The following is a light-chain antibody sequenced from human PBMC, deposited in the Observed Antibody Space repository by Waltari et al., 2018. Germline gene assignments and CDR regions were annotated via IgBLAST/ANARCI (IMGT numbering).Light chain of an antibody. V-gene: IGKV3-20*01. CDR3: QQYGSSPGT. Sequence: EIVLTQSPGTLSLSPGARATLSCRASQSVSSSYLAWYQQKPGQAPRLLIYGASSRATGIPDRFSGSGSGTDFTLTISGLEPEDFAVYYCQQYGSSPGTFGKGTKVEIK. CDR1: QSVSSSY. J-gene: IGKJ1*01. CDR2: GAS.